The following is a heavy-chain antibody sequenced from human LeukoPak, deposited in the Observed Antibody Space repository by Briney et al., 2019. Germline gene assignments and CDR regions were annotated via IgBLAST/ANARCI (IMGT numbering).Heavy chain of an antibody. CDR3: ATLTLTGIRGRGWFDY. Sequence: SGTLSLTCTGYSIAPRAWIRQPPGQGLEWIGTISRNDGSHYNPSLRSRVTMSMDTSKHQISLNLNSVTAADTAIYYCATLTLTGIRGRGWFDYWGQGMLVTVSS. V-gene: IGHV4-38-2*02. CDR2: ISRNDGS. CDR1: YSIAPR. D-gene: IGHD3-10*01. J-gene: IGHJ4*02.